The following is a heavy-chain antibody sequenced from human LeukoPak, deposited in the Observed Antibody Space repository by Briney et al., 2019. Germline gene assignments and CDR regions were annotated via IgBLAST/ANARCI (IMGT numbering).Heavy chain of an antibody. CDR2: IIPIFGTA. D-gene: IGHD2-15*01. Sequence: ASAKVSCKASGGTFSSYAISWVRRAPGQGLEWMGGIIPIFGTANYAQKFQGRVTITTDESTSTAYMELSSLRSEDTAVYYCARGSNGGNYFDYWGQGTLVTVSS. CDR3: ARGSNGGNYFDY. V-gene: IGHV1-69*05. J-gene: IGHJ4*02. CDR1: GGTFSSYA.